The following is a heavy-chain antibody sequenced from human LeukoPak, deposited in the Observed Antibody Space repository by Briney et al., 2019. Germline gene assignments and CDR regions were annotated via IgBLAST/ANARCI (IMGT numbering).Heavy chain of an antibody. CDR2: ISSSSSHI. D-gene: IGHD6-6*01. CDR3: ARGEPSSSFDY. V-gene: IGHV3-21*01. Sequence: GGSLRLSCAASGFTFSSYSMNWVRQAPGKGLEWVSSISSSSSHIYYADSVKGRFTISRDNAKNSLYLQMNSLRAEDTAVYYCARGEPSSSFDYWGQGTLVAVSS. CDR1: GFTFSSYS. J-gene: IGHJ4*02.